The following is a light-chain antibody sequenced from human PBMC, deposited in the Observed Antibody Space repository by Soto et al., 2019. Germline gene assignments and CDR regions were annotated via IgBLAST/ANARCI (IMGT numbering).Light chain of an antibody. CDR1: QSVGSR. CDR2: DAS. J-gene: IGKJ1*01. Sequence: EIVMTQSPATLSVSPGERATLSCRASQSVGSRLAWYQQKPGQSPRLLIHDASTRATGIPARFSGSGSGTEFTLPISGLQSEDXAVYXXXXXXNWPPWTFGQGTKVEIK. V-gene: IGKV3-15*01. CDR3: XXXXNWPPWT.